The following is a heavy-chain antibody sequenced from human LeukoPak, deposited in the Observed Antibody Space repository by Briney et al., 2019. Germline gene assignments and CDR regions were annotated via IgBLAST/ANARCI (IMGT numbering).Heavy chain of an antibody. CDR2: INPNSGGT. CDR3: ARSDHYGYVWGSYRSTNWFDP. J-gene: IGHJ5*02. CDR1: GYTFTGYY. D-gene: IGHD3-16*02. Sequence: ASVKVSCKASGYTFTGYYMHWVRQAPGQGLEWMGWINPNSGGTNYAQKFQGRVTMTRDTSISTAYMELSRLRSDDTAVYYCARSDHYGYVWGSYRSTNWFDPWGQGTLVTVSS. V-gene: IGHV1-2*02.